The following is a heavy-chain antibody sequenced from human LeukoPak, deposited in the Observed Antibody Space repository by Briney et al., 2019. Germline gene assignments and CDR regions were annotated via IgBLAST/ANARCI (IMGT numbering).Heavy chain of an antibody. D-gene: IGHD3-22*01. Sequence: PGGSLRLSCAASGFTVSSNYMSWVRQAPGKGLEWVSVIYSGGSTYYADSVKGRFTISRDNSKNTLYLQMNSLRAEDTAVYYCAKAEYYYDSSGLGYYFDYWGQGTLVTVSS. CDR1: GFTVSSNY. CDR3: AKAEYYYDSSGLGYYFDY. J-gene: IGHJ4*02. CDR2: IYSGGST. V-gene: IGHV3-53*01.